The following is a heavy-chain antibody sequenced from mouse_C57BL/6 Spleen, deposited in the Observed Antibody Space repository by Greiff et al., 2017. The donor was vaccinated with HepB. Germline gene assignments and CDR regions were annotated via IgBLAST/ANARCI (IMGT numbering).Heavy chain of an antibody. CDR3: AREGNWDPFAY. CDR1: GYTFTNYW. CDR2: IYPGGGYT. D-gene: IGHD4-1*01. V-gene: IGHV1-63*01. Sequence: VMLVESGAELVRPGTSVKMSCKASGYTFTNYWIGWAKQRPGHGLEWIGDIYPGGGYTNYNEKFKGKATLTADKSSSTAYMQFSSLTSEDSAIYYCAREGNWDPFAYWGQGTLVTVSA. J-gene: IGHJ3*01.